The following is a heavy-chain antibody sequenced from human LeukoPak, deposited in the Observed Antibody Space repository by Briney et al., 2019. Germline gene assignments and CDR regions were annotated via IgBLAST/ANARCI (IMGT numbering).Heavy chain of an antibody. Sequence: GASVKVSCKASGYTFTGYGISWVRQAPGQGLEWMGWISDYNGNTNYAQKLQGRVTMTTDTSTSTAYMELRCRRSDDTAVYYCARDLYRDSLPVSWFDPWGQGTLVTVSS. V-gene: IGHV1-18*01. CDR1: GYTFTGYG. J-gene: IGHJ5*02. D-gene: IGHD4-11*01. CDR3: ARDLYRDSLPVSWFDP. CDR2: ISDYNGNT.